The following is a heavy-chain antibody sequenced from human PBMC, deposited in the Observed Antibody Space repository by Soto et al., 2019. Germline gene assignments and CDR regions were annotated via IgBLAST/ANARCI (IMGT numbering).Heavy chain of an antibody. CDR1: GFTFSGDW. Sequence: GESLKISCVASGFTFSGDWMHWVRQAAGKGLVWVSRINMDGTSTNYADSVKGRFTISRDNAKNTLYLQMNSLRVDDTAVYYCARGPRGLYHHDYWGQGALVTVSS. D-gene: IGHD2-2*02. CDR2: INMDGTST. V-gene: IGHV3-74*01. CDR3: ARGPRGLYHHDY. J-gene: IGHJ4*02.